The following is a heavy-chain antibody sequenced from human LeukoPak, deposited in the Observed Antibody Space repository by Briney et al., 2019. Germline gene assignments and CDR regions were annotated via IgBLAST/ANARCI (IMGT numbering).Heavy chain of an antibody. CDR3: ARAYGGSYYRAWFDP. D-gene: IGHD1-26*01. J-gene: IGHJ5*02. CDR1: GGSISSYY. V-gene: IGHV4-59*01. CDR2: IYYNGST. Sequence: SETLSLTCTVSGGSISSYYWSWIRQPPGKGLEWIGYIYYNGSTNYNPSLKSRVTISVDTSKNQFSLKLSSVTAADTAVYYCARAYGGSYYRAWFDPWGQGTLVTVPS.